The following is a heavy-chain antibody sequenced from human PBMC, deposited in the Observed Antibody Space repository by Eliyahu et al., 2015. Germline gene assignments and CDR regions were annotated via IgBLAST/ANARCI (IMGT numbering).Heavy chain of an antibody. CDR3: ARDRGLVPAADYYYGMDV. V-gene: IGHV3-53*01. Sequence: EVQLVESGGGXIQPGGSLRLXCAASGFTVXXHYMXWVRQXPGKGXEWVSVIYSGGSTYYADSVKGRFTISRDNSKNTLYLQMNSLRAEDTAVYYCARDRGLVPAADYYYGMDVWGKGTTVTVSS. CDR1: GFTVXXHY. CDR2: IYSGGST. J-gene: IGHJ6*04. D-gene: IGHD2-2*01.